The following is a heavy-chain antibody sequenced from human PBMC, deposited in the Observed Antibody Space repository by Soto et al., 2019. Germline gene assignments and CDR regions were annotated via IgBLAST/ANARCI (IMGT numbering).Heavy chain of an antibody. CDR3: ATSYYYYYMDV. Sequence: QVQLQESGPGLVKPSETLSLTCTVSGGSISSYYWSWIRQPPGKGLEWIGYIYYSGSTNYNPSLKSRVTISVDTSKNQFSLKLSSVTAADTAVYYCATSYYYYYMDVWGKGTTVTVSS. CDR1: GGSISSYY. CDR2: IYYSGST. V-gene: IGHV4-59*08. J-gene: IGHJ6*03.